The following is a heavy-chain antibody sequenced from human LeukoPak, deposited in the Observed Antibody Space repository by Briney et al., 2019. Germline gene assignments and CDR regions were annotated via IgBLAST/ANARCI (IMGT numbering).Heavy chain of an antibody. D-gene: IGHD6-13*01. J-gene: IGHJ5*02. Sequence: ASVKVSCKASGYTFTGYYMHWVRQAPGQGFEWMGWINPNSGGTNYAQKFQGRVTMTRDTSISTAYMELSRLRSDDTAVYYCARVVAAAGTNWFDPWGQGTLVTVSS. V-gene: IGHV1-2*02. CDR3: ARVVAAAGTNWFDP. CDR1: GYTFTGYY. CDR2: INPNSGGT.